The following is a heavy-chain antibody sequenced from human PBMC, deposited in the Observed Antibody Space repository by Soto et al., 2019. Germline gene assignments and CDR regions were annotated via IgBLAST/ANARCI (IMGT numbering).Heavy chain of an antibody. CDR2: LSGSGGDT. CDR1: GFIFTDYA. Sequence: EMQLLESGGGLVQLGGSLRLSCAASGFIFTDYAMTWVRQAPGKGLEWVSGLSGSGGDTYYADSVKGRFTVSRDNSRNTLYLQMNSLRAEDSAVYYCAKDFLQDWAQDYYYRMDVWGQGTTVTVSS. J-gene: IGHJ6*02. CDR3: AKDFLQDWAQDYYYRMDV. V-gene: IGHV3-23*01. D-gene: IGHD3-9*01.